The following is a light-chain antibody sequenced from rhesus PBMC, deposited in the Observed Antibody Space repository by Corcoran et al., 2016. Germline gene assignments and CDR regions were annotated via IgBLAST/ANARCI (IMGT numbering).Light chain of an antibody. CDR1: ILAQCY. V-gene: IGLV3S16*01. J-gene: IGLJ2*01. CDR3: FSGEEIGL. Sequence: SYELPQPPSVSVVHGQTAKITGAGDILAQCYVHWYQQKPGLAPVLVIYNDNERPSGTPERFYGSNSGTTVTLTIAGAPAEEEAYYYCFSGEEIGLFGGGTRLNVL. CDR2: NDN.